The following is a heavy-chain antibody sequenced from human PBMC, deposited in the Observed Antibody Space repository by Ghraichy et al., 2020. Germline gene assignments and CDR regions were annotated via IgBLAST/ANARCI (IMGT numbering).Heavy chain of an antibody. CDR2: INKDGSEK. D-gene: IGHD3-10*01. CDR3: ARGFGLDV. V-gene: IGHV3-7*01. J-gene: IGHJ6*02. Sequence: GGSLRLSCAASGFIFSSSWMSWARQVPGKGLEWVANINKDGSEKYYVDSVKGRFSMSRDNAKNSVYLQMNSLRAGDTAVYYCARGFGLDVWGQGTTVTVSS. CDR1: GFIFSSSW.